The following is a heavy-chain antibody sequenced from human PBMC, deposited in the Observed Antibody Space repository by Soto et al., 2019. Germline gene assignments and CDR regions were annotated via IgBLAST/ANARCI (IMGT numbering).Heavy chain of an antibody. CDR3: ARVGMKWNLWDTYRSLYV. Sequence: GASLKASCTASGYTFTSYYMHWVRQAPGQGLEWMGWISDDNGNIEYAQKFQGRVIMTTDTSSSTAYMEVRSLRSDDTAVYYCARVGMKWNLWDTYRSLYVSGQGTTVTVSS. D-gene: IGHD3-16*02. CDR1: GYTFTSYY. V-gene: IGHV1-18*04. J-gene: IGHJ6*02. CDR2: ISDDNGNI.